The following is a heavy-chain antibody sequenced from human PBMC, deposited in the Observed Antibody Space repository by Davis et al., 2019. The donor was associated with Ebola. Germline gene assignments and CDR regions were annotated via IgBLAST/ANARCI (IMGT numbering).Heavy chain of an antibody. CDR2: IQQGGNEK. Sequence: GESLKISCAGSGFTFSSYWMSWVRQAPEKGLEWVADIQQGGNEKYYVDSVKGRFTISRDNAKNSLYLQMNSLRVEDTALYYCARGRGATPPHYFDYWGQGTLVTVSS. CDR1: GFTFSSYW. D-gene: IGHD1-26*01. J-gene: IGHJ4*02. CDR3: ARGRGATPPHYFDY. V-gene: IGHV3-7*01.